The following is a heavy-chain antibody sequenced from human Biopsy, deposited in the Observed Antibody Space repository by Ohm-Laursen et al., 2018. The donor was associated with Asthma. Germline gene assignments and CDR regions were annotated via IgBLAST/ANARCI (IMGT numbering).Heavy chain of an antibody. CDR2: IDYSGST. Sequence: SQTLSLTCSVSGGSISSGVYYWSWIRQQSGKGLEWIGYIDYSGSTGYNPSLKSRVSISKDTSKNQFSLNLSSVTAADTAVYFCARAAITGIRGWFDPWGQGTQVTVSS. D-gene: IGHD1-20*01. J-gene: IGHJ5*02. CDR1: GGSISSGVYY. V-gene: IGHV4-31*03. CDR3: ARAAITGIRGWFDP.